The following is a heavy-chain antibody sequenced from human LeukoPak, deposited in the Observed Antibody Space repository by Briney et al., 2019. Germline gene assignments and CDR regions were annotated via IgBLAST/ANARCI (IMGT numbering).Heavy chain of an antibody. V-gene: IGHV3-33*06. CDR3: AKPTSGDGSFLIDY. Sequence: GRSLRLSCAASGFTFSSYGMHWVRQAPGKGLEWVAVIWYDGSYTYYAESVKGRFTISRDNSRNTLYLQMSSLRAEDTAVYYCAKPTSGDGSFLIDYWGQGTLVTVFS. CDR1: GFTFSSYG. CDR2: IWYDGSYT. J-gene: IGHJ4*02. D-gene: IGHD1-26*01.